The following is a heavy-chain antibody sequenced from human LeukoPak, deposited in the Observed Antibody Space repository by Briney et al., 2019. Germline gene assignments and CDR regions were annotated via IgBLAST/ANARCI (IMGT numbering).Heavy chain of an antibody. D-gene: IGHD3-10*01. CDR2: IKSEVDGGTT. CDR1: GFTVSTNY. Sequence: GGSLRLSCTASGFTVSTNYMNWVRQAPGKGLEWVGRIKSEVDGGTTDYTAPVKGRFTISRDDSKDTLYLQMNSLKTEDTAVYYCTTDAPYYYGSGSKTDAFDLWGQGTRVTVSS. CDR3: TTDAPYYYGSGSKTDAFDL. J-gene: IGHJ3*01. V-gene: IGHV3-15*01.